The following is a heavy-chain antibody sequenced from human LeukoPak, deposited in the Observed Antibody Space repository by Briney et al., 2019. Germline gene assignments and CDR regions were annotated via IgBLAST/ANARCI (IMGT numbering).Heavy chain of an antibody. J-gene: IGHJ4*02. Sequence: PGGSLRLSCEVSGFSVSSFGMSWVRQAPGKGLEWISAISVNGETTWYADPVKGRFIISRDKSQNTLLLQLSSLRAEDTAIYYCAQGYSSGWFPYWGQGSLVSVSS. CDR3: AQGYSSGWFPY. CDR2: ISVNGETT. D-gene: IGHD6-19*01. CDR1: GFSVSSFG. V-gene: IGHV3-23*01.